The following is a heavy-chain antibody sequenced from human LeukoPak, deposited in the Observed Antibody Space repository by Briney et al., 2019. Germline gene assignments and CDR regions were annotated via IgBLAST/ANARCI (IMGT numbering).Heavy chain of an antibody. CDR2: IYYSGST. J-gene: IGHJ3*02. V-gene: IGHV4-59*01. D-gene: IGHD4-17*01. Sequence: SETLSLTCTVPGGSISSYYWSWIRQPPGKGLEWIGYIYYSGSTNYNPSLKSRVTISVDTSKNQFSLKLSSVSAADTAVYYCARAVRDRKYGYAFDIWGQGTMVTVSS. CDR1: GGSISSYY. CDR3: ARAVRDRKYGYAFDI.